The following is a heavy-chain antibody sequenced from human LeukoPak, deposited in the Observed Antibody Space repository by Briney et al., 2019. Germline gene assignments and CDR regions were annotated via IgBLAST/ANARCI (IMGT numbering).Heavy chain of an antibody. CDR1: GFTFSSYW. Sequence: GGSLRLSCAASGFTFSSYWMNWVRQAPGKGLVWVSRIASDGSSTTYADFVKGRFSISRDNAKNTLYLQMNSLRVEDTAVYYCARGRPHGNDYWGQGTLVTASP. J-gene: IGHJ4*02. D-gene: IGHD4-23*01. CDR3: ARGRPHGNDY. CDR2: IASDGSST. V-gene: IGHV3-74*01.